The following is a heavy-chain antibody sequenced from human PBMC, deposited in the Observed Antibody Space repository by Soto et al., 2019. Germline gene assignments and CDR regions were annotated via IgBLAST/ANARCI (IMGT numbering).Heavy chain of an antibody. V-gene: IGHV4-59*01. CDR2: IYYSGST. CDR1: GGSISSYY. J-gene: IGHJ4*02. D-gene: IGHD3-3*01. CDR3: ARDRKGDFWSGYYPPSFDY. Sequence: SETLSLTCTVSGGSISSYYWSWIRQPPGKGLEWIGYIYYSGSTNYNPSLKSRVTISVDTSKNQFSLKLSSVTAADTAVYYCARDRKGDFWSGYYPPSFDYWGQGTLVTVSS.